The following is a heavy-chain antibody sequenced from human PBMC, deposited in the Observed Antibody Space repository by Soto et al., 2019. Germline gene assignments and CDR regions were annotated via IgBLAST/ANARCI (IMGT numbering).Heavy chain of an antibody. V-gene: IGHV3-11*01. CDR2: ISSSGSTI. D-gene: IGHD3-3*01. CDR1: GFTFSDYY. CDR3: ARGFFRPPSTPNFDY. Sequence: AGGSLRLSSAASGFTFSDYYMSWIRQAPGEGLEWVSYISSSGSTIYYADSVKGQVTIPVDKSITTAYLQWSSLKASDTAMYYCARGFFRPPSTPNFDYWGLGTLVTVSS. J-gene: IGHJ4*02.